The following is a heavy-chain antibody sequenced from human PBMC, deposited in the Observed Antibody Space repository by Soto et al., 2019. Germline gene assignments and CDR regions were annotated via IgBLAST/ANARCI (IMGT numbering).Heavy chain of an antibody. CDR1: RYTFTSYG. D-gene: IGHD6-6*01. CDR2: ISAYNGNT. V-gene: IGHV1-18*04. Sequence: ASVKVSFKASRYTFTSYGSSWVRQAPGQGLEWMGWISAYNGNTNYAQKLQGRVTMTTDTSTSTAYMELSSLKASDTAMYYCARHRWWGSSAYYYGMDVWGQGTTVTVSS. J-gene: IGHJ6*02. CDR3: ARHRWWGSSAYYYGMDV.